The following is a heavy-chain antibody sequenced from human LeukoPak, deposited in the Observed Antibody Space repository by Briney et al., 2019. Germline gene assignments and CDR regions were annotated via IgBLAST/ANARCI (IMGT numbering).Heavy chain of an antibody. D-gene: IGHD6-19*01. CDR2: ISDYNGNT. J-gene: IGHJ3*02. V-gene: IGHV1-18*04. Sequence: SVQVSCKASGCTFTGHYIHWVGQPPGQGLEWMGWISDYNGNTNYAQKLQGRVTMTTDTSTSTAYMELRSLRSDDTAVYYCARDFGYSSGWYNGFDIWGQGTMVTVSS. CDR1: GCTFTGHY. CDR3: ARDFGYSSGWYNGFDI.